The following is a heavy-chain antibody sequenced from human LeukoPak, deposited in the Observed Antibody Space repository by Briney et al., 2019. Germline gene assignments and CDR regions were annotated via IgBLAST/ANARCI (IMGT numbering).Heavy chain of an antibody. CDR2: INNDGSSM. CDR1: GFTLSSYA. V-gene: IGHV3-74*01. Sequence: AGGSLRLSCAASGFTLSSYALSWVRQAPRKGLEWVSRINNDGSSMSYADSVKGRFTISRDNAKNTLFLQMNSLRVEDTAVYYCARGQQLVHWGQGTLVTVSS. D-gene: IGHD6-13*01. J-gene: IGHJ4*02. CDR3: ARGQQLVH.